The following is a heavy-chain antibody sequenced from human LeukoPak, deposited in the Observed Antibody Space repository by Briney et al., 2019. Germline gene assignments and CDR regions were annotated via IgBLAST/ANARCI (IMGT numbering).Heavy chain of an antibody. V-gene: IGHV3-30*01. Sequence: GGSLRLSCAASGFTFSNHAMHWVRQAPGKGLEWVTVIAYDGNNKYYADSVKGRFTISRDNSKNTLYLQMNSLRTEDTAVFYCARALDSSGYYAPLDHWGQGTLVTVSS. CDR3: ARALDSSGYYAPLDH. D-gene: IGHD3-22*01. J-gene: IGHJ4*02. CDR2: IAYDGNNK. CDR1: GFTFSNHA.